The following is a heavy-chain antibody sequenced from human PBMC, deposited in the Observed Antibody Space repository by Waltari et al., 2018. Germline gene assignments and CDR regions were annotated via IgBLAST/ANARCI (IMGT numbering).Heavy chain of an antibody. CDR1: GFTFSSYS. D-gene: IGHD2-21*01. Sequence: EVQLVESGVGLVKPGGSLRLSCAASGFTFSSYSMNWVRQAPGKGLEWVSSISSSRSYRYDADSGKGRVTIARDNAKNVVYRQKNGLGAEDTAVYDCARDEDCDAEYFDLWGRGTLVTVSS. CDR3: ARDEDCDAEYFDL. V-gene: IGHV3-21*01. CDR2: ISSSRSYR. J-gene: IGHJ2*01.